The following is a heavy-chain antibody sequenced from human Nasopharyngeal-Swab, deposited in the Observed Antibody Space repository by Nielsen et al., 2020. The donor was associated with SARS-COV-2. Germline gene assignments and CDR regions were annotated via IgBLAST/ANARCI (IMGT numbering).Heavy chain of an antibody. CDR2: FDPEDGET. CDR1: GYTLTDLS. J-gene: IGHJ4*02. V-gene: IGHV1-24*01. D-gene: IGHD6-13*01. Sequence: SVKVSCKVSGYTLTDLSMHWVRQAPGKGLEWMGGFDPEDGETIYAQKFQGRVTMTEDTSTDTAYMELSSLRSEDTAVYYCATDRIAAAGDLDYWGQGTLVTVSS. CDR3: ATDRIAAAGDLDY.